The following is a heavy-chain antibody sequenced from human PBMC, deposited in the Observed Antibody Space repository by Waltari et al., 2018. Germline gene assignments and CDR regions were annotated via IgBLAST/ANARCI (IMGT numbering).Heavy chain of an antibody. J-gene: IGHJ4*01. Sequence: EVQLVESGGDLVQPGGSLRLYCAAHGLPFSRYWMHWVRQTPGKGLVWVLRIYTGASDTSYADSVKGLFPLSLSNPTHTFYLQIHHLLLPDPTVYYFTRFGFFYLNFEYWALGTLVTVSS. CDR1: GLPFSRYW. CDR2: IYTGASDT. V-gene: IGHV3-74*03. CDR3: TRFGFFYLNFEY. D-gene: IGHD1-26*01.